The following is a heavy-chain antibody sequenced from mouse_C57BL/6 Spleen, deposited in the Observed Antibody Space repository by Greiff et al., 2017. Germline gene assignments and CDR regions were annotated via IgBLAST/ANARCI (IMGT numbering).Heavy chain of an antibody. J-gene: IGHJ4*01. D-gene: IGHD2-2*01. Sequence: VQLQQSGPELVKPGASVKIPCKASGYTFTDYNMDWVKQSHGKSLEWIGDINPNNGGTIYNQKFKGKATLTVDKSSSTAYMELRSLTSEDTAVYYCARCLYYGYGAGMDYWGQGTSVTVSS. CDR3: ARCLYYGYGAGMDY. CDR1: GYTFTDYN. V-gene: IGHV1-18*01. CDR2: INPNNGGT.